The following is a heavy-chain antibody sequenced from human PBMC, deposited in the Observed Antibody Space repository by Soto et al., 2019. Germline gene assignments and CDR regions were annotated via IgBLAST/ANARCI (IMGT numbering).Heavy chain of an antibody. J-gene: IGHJ4*02. Sequence: EVQLVESGGGLVQPGRSLRLSCAASGFTFDEYAMHWVRQAPGKGLEWVSGISWNSGSIGYADSVKGRFTISRDNAKNSLYLQMNSLRAEDTALYYCAKDGAYSGRYSPGWDYWGQGTLVTVS. D-gene: IGHD1-26*01. CDR3: AKDGAYSGRYSPGWDY. V-gene: IGHV3-9*01. CDR2: ISWNSGSI. CDR1: GFTFDEYA.